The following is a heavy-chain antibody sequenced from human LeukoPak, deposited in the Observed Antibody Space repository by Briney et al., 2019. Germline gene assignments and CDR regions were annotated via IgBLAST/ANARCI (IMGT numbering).Heavy chain of an antibody. CDR1: GFTFSSYS. CDR2: ISSSSSYI. V-gene: IGHV3-21*01. CDR3: ARDGEVGATTAVFDY. Sequence: GGSLRLSCAASGFTFSSYSMNWVRQAPGKGLEWVSSISSSSSYIYYADSVKGRFTISRDNAKNSLYLQMNSLRAEDTAVYYCARDGEVGATTAVFDYWGQGTLVTVSS. D-gene: IGHD1-26*01. J-gene: IGHJ4*02.